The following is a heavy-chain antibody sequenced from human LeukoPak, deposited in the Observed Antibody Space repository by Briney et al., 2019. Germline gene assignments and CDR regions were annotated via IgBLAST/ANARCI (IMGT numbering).Heavy chain of an antibody. CDR1: ILTFNADV. J-gene: IGHJ4*02. Sequence: GGSLRLSCAASILTFNADVMGWVRQAPGKGLECISAISGSGGRTYYADSVKGRFAISRDNSKNTLYLQMNSLRVEDTATYYCAKVRAPSGWFNSDYWGQGTLVTVSS. D-gene: IGHD6-19*01. V-gene: IGHV3-23*01. CDR2: ISGSGGRT. CDR3: AKVRAPSGWFNSDY.